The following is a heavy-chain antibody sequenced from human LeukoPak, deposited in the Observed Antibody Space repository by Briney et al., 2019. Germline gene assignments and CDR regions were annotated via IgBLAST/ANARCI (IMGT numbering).Heavy chain of an antibody. CDR1: GLTFSSYA. CDR3: AGPYYFDSSGYYPALGC. Sequence: GGSLRLSCAASGLTFSSYAMSWVRQAPGKGLGWVSAISGSGGSTYYADSVKGRFTISRDNSKNSLFLQMNSLRAEDTAVYYCAGPYYFDSSGYYPALGCWGQGTLVTVSS. J-gene: IGHJ4*02. V-gene: IGHV3-23*01. D-gene: IGHD3-22*01. CDR2: ISGSGGST.